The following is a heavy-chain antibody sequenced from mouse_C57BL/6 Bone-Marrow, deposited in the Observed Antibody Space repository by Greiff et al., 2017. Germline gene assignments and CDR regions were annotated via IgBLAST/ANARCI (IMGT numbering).Heavy chain of an antibody. V-gene: IGHV1-69*01. CDR3: AREGFRTVVGRFDY. D-gene: IGHD1-1*01. J-gene: IGHJ2*01. Sequence: QQSCKASGYTFTSYWMHWVKQRPGQGLEWIGEIDPSDSYTNYNQKFKGKSTLTVDKSSSTAYMQLSSLTSEDSAVYYCAREGFRTVVGRFDYWGQGTTLTVSS. CDR1: GYTFTSYW. CDR2: IDPSDSYT.